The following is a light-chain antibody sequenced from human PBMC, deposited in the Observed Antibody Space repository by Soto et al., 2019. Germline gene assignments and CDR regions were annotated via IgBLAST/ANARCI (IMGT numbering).Light chain of an antibody. CDR1: QGVSSAY. J-gene: IGKJ3*01. V-gene: IGKV3-20*01. Sequence: EIVLTQSPGTLSLSPGDRATLSCRASQGVSSAYLGWYQQKPGQAPRLLIYGASNRATGIPDRFGGSGSGTDFTLPISRLEPEDFAVYYCQHYNRSPPGITFGPGTTVEIK. CDR2: GAS. CDR3: QHYNRSPPGIT.